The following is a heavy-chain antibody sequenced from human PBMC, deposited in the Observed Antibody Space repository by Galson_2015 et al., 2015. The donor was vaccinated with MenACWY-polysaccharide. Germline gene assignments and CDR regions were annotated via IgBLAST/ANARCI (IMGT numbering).Heavy chain of an antibody. J-gene: IGHJ5*02. CDR1: GFTFSSCA. D-gene: IGHD6-6*01. Sequence: SLRLSCAASGFTFSSCAMSWVRQAPGKGLEWVSAISGNGDSTFYANSVKGRFTISGDNSRTTLYLQMNSLRAEDTAVYYCAKDIQTARPHNWFDPWGQGTLVTVSS. V-gene: IGHV3-23*01. CDR2: ISGNGDST. CDR3: AKDIQTARPHNWFDP.